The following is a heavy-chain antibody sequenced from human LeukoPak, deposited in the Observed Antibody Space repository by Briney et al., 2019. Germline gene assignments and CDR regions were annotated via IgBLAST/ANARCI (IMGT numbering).Heavy chain of an antibody. CDR1: GGSISSSSYY. Sequence: PSETLSLTCTVSGGSISSSSYYWGWIRQPPGKGLEWIGSIYYSGSTYYNPSLKSRVTISVDTSKNQFSLKLSSVTAADTAVYYCARSDSSGYQLDYWGQGTLVTVSS. CDR2: IYYSGST. V-gene: IGHV4-39*07. D-gene: IGHD3-22*01. CDR3: ARSDSSGYQLDY. J-gene: IGHJ4*02.